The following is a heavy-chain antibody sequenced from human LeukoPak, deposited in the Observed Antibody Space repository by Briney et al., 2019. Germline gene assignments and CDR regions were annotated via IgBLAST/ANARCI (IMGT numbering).Heavy chain of an antibody. V-gene: IGHV4-39*01. CDR3: ARHPPDVRRLFPGGVDY. Sequence: SETLSLTCTVSGGSISSSSYYWGWIRQPPGKGLEWIGSIYYSGSTYYNPSLKSRVTISVDTSKNQFSLKLSSVTAADTAVYYCARHPPDVRRLFPGGVDYWGQGTLVTVSS. CDR2: IYYSGST. J-gene: IGHJ4*02. CDR1: GGSISSSSYY. D-gene: IGHD2-15*01.